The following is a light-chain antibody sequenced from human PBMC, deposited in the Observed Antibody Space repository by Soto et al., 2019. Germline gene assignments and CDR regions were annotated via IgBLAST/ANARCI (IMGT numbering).Light chain of an antibody. CDR2: NTV. J-gene: IGLJ1*01. CDR1: AGTGTSGHY. CDR3: LLSYNGPDG. V-gene: IGLV7-46*01. Sequence: QAVWNDSPSLTLSSGGTVMLTCGCSAGTGTSGHYPYWFQQKPGQAPRTLIYNTVKKHSWTPARFSGSHLGGKAALTLPGAQPENEADYYRLLSYNGPDGFGPWTKATVL.